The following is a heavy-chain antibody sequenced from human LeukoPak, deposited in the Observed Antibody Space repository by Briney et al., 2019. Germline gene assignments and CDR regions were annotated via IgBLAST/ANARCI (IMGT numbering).Heavy chain of an antibody. CDR1: GFALKSYS. Sequence: GGSLRLSCAGSGFALKSYSLSWVRQAPGKGLEWVSVIYSGGSTYYADSVKGRFTISRDNSKNTLYLQMNSLRAEDTAVYYCARGETWFGELLSPFYYYYGMDVWGQGTTVTVSS. J-gene: IGHJ6*02. CDR2: IYSGGST. V-gene: IGHV3-53*01. D-gene: IGHD3-10*01. CDR3: ARGETWFGELLSPFYYYYGMDV.